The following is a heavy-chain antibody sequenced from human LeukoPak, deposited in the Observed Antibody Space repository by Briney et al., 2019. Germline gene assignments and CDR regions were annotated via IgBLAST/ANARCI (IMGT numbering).Heavy chain of an antibody. CDR2: ISYDGSNK. V-gene: IGHV3-30-3*01. Sequence: PGRSLRFSCAAPGFTFSSYAMHWVRQAPGKGLEWVAVISYDGSNKYYAASVKGRFTISRDNSKNTLYLQMNSLRAEDTAVYYCARDEGFGAALNYFDYWGQGTLVTVSS. D-gene: IGHD6-13*01. CDR3: ARDEGFGAALNYFDY. CDR1: GFTFSSYA. J-gene: IGHJ4*02.